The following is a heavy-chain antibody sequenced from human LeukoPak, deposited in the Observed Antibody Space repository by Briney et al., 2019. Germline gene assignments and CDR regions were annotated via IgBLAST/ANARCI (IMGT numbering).Heavy chain of an antibody. CDR2: IYYSGST. CDR1: GGSISSSSYY. CDR3: ARQGSYGSTHYFDY. D-gene: IGHD5-18*01. J-gene: IGHJ4*02. Sequence: SETLSLTCTVSGGSISSSSYYWGWIRQPPGKGLEWIGSIYYSGSTYYNPSLKSRVTISVDTSKNQFSLKLSSVTAADTAVYCCARQGSYGSTHYFDYWGQGTLVTVSS. V-gene: IGHV4-39*01.